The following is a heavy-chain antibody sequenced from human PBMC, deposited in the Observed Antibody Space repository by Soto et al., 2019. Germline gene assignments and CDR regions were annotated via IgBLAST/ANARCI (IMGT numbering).Heavy chain of an antibody. D-gene: IGHD2-15*01. CDR1: GFTFSSYA. CDR2: ISYDGSNK. Sequence: QVQLVESGGGVVQPGRSLRLSCAASGFTFSSYAMHWVRQAPGKGLEWVAVISYDGSNKYYADSVKGRFTISRDNSKNTLILQMNSLRADDAAVYYCARVPSXSGRARFDYWGQGPLVTVSS. J-gene: IGHJ4*02. CDR3: ARVPSXSGRARFDY. V-gene: IGHV3-30-3*01.